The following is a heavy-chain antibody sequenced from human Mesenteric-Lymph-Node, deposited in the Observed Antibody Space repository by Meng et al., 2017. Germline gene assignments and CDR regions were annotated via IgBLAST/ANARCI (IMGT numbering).Heavy chain of an antibody. CDR2: IFYSGNT. J-gene: IGHJ4*02. CDR1: GGSFSGYY. CDR3: ARRVFYGSANFDY. V-gene: IGHV4-34*12. D-gene: IGHD3-10*01. Sequence: QVQLQQWGAGRVKPSETLSLTCAVYGGSFSGYYWGWIRQPPGKGLEYIGSIFYSGNTYYNPSLKSRVTISIDTSENQFSLKLSSVTAADTAVYYCARRVFYGSANFDYWGQGTLVTVSS.